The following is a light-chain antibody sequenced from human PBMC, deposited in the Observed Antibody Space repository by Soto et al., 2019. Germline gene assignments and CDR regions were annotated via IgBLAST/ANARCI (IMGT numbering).Light chain of an antibody. CDR1: SSDVGGYNY. CDR2: DVT. Sequence: QSALTQPRSVSGSPGQSVTISCTGTSSDVGGYNYVSWYQQHPGKAPKLMIYDVTKRPSGVPDRFSGSKSGNTASLTISGLQAEDEADYFCCSYAGSSTFVVVGGGTKVTVL. J-gene: IGLJ2*01. CDR3: CSYAGSSTFVV. V-gene: IGLV2-11*01.